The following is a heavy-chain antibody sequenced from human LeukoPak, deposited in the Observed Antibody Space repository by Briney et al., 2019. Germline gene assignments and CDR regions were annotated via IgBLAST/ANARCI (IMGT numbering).Heavy chain of an antibody. V-gene: IGHV3-11*04. J-gene: IGHJ6*03. CDR3: ARSGWFSYYYMDV. CDR1: GFTFGDYA. Sequence: GGSLRLSCTASGFTFGDYAMSWIRQAPGMGLEWVSYISNSGSTIYYADSVKGRFTISRDNAENSLYLQMNSLRAEDTAIYYCARSGWFSYYYMDVWGKGTTVTVSS. CDR2: ISNSGSTI. D-gene: IGHD3-10*01.